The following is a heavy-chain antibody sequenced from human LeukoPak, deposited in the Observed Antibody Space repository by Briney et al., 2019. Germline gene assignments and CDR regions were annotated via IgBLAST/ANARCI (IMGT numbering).Heavy chain of an antibody. J-gene: IGHJ6*04. D-gene: IGHD2-2*01. V-gene: IGHV3-23*01. CDR1: GFTFSSYA. Sequence: GGSLRLSCAASGFTFSSYAMSWVRQAPGKGLEWVSAISGSGGSTYYADSVKGRFTISRDNSKNTLYLQMNSLRAEDTAVYYCARDRGSSTSSGYYYYYGMDVWGKGTTVTVSS. CDR2: ISGSGGST. CDR3: ARDRGSSTSSGYYYYYGMDV.